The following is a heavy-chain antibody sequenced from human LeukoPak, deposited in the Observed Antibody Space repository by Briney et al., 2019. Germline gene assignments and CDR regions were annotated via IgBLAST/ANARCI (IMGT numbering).Heavy chain of an antibody. CDR3: ARDGDDILTLFDY. J-gene: IGHJ4*02. Sequence: GGSLRLSCAASGFTFSSYNMNWVRQAPGKGLEWVSVIYSGGSTYYADSVKGRFTISRDNSKNTLYLQMNSLRAEDTAVYYCARDGDDILTLFDYWGQGTLVTVSS. V-gene: IGHV3-53*01. CDR2: IYSGGST. CDR1: GFTFSSYN. D-gene: IGHD3-9*01.